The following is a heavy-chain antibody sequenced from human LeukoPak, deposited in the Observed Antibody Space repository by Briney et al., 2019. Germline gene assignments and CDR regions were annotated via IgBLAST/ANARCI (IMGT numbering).Heavy chain of an antibody. Sequence: PSETLSLTCTVSGGSISSYYWSWIRQPAGKGLEWIGRIYTSGSTNYKPSLKSRVTMSVDTSKNQFSLKLSSVTAADTAVYYCARSGLLWFGELITDHIFDPWGQGTLVTVSS. J-gene: IGHJ5*02. D-gene: IGHD3-10*01. CDR3: ARSGLLWFGELITDHIFDP. CDR2: IYTSGST. V-gene: IGHV4-4*07. CDR1: GGSISSYY.